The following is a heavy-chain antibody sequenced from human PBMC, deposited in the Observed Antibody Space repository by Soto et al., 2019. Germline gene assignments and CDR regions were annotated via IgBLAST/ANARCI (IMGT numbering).Heavy chain of an antibody. V-gene: IGHV3-48*01. Sequence: GESLKISCAASGFTFSSYSMNWVRQAPGKGLEWVSYISSSSSTIYYADSVKGRLTISRDNAKNSLYLQMNSLRAEDTAVYYCARGAYLNWFDPWGQGTLVTVSS. J-gene: IGHJ5*02. CDR1: GFTFSSYS. CDR3: ARGAYLNWFDP. CDR2: ISSSSSTI.